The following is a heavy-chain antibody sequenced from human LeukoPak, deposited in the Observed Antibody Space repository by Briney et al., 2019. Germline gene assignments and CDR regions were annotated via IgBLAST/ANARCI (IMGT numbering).Heavy chain of an antibody. CDR3: VTKEPSTSGWSY. CDR1: GFTFSSNS. D-gene: IGHD6-19*01. J-gene: IGHJ4*02. V-gene: IGHV3-48*04. Sequence: PGGSLRLSCAASGFTFSSNSMNWVRQAPGKGLEWVSYISSSISTKYYADSVKGRFTISRDNAENSVYLQMNDLRAEDTGVYYCVTKEPSTSGWSYWGQGTLVTVSS. CDR2: ISSSISTK.